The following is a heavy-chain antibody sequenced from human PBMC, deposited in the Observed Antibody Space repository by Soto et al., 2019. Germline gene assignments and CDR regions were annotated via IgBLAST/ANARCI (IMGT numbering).Heavy chain of an antibody. Sequence: QITLKESGPTLVKPTQTLTLTCTFSGFSLSTYGEGVAWIRQPPGKALEWLALIYWDDDMRYSPSLRNRLTVAKDTHRNQAVVTLANVGPMDTRTYFCGHRGLTGLGQSWGPGIAVTVAS. J-gene: IGHJ5*02. V-gene: IGHV2-5*02. D-gene: IGHD3-16*01. CDR1: GFSLSTYGEG. CDR3: GHRGLTGLGQS. CDR2: IYWDDDM.